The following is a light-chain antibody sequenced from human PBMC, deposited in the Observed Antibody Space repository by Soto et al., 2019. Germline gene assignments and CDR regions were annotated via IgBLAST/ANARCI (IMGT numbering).Light chain of an antibody. Sequence: MTHSTSTWSDTVRDTVIVTGRASQSVSGWLAWYQQKPGEAPKLLIYDASALPRGVPSRFSGSGSGTKFTLTISCLQSEDFAPYYCQQYYSFPLTFGQGTRLEIK. CDR3: QQYYSFPLT. CDR1: QSVSGW. V-gene: IGKV1-5*01. J-gene: IGKJ5*01. CDR2: DAS.